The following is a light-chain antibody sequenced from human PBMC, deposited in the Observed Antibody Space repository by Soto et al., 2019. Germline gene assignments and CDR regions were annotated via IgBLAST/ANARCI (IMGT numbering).Light chain of an antibody. CDR3: SEFNDWALT. J-gene: IGKJ4*01. Sequence: EIVMTQSPATLSVSPGDGATLSCRASQSVDSNLAWYQQKPGQTPRLLIYGASTRPTGIPARFSGSGSGTEFTLPLHKLPFEDFGVYYLSEFNDWALTFGGRNQVGIK. CDR1: QSVDSN. CDR2: GAS. V-gene: IGKV3D-15*01.